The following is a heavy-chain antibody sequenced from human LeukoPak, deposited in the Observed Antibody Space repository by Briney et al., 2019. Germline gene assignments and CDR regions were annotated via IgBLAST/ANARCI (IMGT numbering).Heavy chain of an antibody. CDR1: GFTFSSYA. CDR2: ISGSGGST. D-gene: IGHD6-19*01. J-gene: IGHJ4*01. Sequence: GSLRLSFAASGFTFSSYAMSWVRQAPGKGLEWVSAISGSGGSTYYADSVKGRFTISRDNSKNTLYLQMNSLRAEDTAVYYCAKEPRYSSGWYSSFDYWGHGTLVTVSS. V-gene: IGHV3-23*01. CDR3: AKEPRYSSGWYSSFDY.